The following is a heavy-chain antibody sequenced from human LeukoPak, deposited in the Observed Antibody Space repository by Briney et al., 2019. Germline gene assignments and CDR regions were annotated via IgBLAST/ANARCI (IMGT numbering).Heavy chain of an antibody. CDR3: AKEWQMVTYPYYFDY. J-gene: IGHJ4*02. CDR1: GFIFSSYA. V-gene: IGHV3-23*01. Sequence: GGSLRLSCAASGFIFSSYAMSWVRQAPGKGLEWVSAISGSGGSTYYADSVKGRFTISRDNSKNTLYLQMNSLRAEDTAVYYCAKEWQMVTYPYYFDYWGQGTLVTVSS. D-gene: IGHD2-21*02. CDR2: ISGSGGST.